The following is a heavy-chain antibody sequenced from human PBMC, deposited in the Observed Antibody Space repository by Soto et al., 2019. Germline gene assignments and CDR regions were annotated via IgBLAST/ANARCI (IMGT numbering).Heavy chain of an antibody. CDR1: GYTFTSYG. CDR2: ISAYNGNT. CDR3: ARDGEGYSYGLFDY. J-gene: IGHJ4*02. V-gene: IGHV1-18*01. D-gene: IGHD5-18*01. Sequence: EASVKVSCKASGYTFTSYGISWVRQAPGQGLEWMGWISAYNGNTNYAQKLQGRVTMTTDTSTSTAYMELRSLRSDDTAVYYCARDGEGYSYGLFDYWGQGTLVTVSS.